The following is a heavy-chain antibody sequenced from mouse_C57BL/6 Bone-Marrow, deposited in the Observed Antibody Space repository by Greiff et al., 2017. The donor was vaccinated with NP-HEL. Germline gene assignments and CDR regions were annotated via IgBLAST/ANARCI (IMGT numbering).Heavy chain of an antibody. Sequence: VKLMESGAELVKPGASVKVSCKASGYTFTSYWMHWVKQRPGQGLEWIGRIHPSDSDTNYNQKFKGKATLTVDKSSSTAYMQLSSLTSEDSAVYYCATGIYYDYTGFAYWGQGTLVTVSA. J-gene: IGHJ3*01. D-gene: IGHD2-4*01. V-gene: IGHV1-74*01. CDR1: GYTFTSYW. CDR2: IHPSDSDT. CDR3: ATGIYYDYTGFAY.